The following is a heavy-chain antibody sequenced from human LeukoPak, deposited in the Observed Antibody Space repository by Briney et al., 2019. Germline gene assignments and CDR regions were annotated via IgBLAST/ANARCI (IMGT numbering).Heavy chain of an antibody. CDR2: ISGGGGST. CDR3: AKGSGINHYHWIDP. Sequence: GGFLRLSCVASGFTFTTYALTWVRQAPGKGLEWVSGISGGGGSTYYADSVKGRFTISRDNSKNTLYLQMDSLRAEDTALYYCAKGSGINHYHWIDPWGQGTLVTVSS. D-gene: IGHD1-14*01. J-gene: IGHJ5*02. CDR1: GFTFTTYA. V-gene: IGHV3-23*01.